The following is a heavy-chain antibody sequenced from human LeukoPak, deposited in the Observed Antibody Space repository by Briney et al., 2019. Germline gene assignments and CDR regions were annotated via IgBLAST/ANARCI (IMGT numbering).Heavy chain of an antibody. CDR3: VRGLAGGLDP. J-gene: IGHJ5*02. CDR2: ISGRGDRT. V-gene: IGHV3-23*01. Sequence: GGSLRLSCAASGFTFSNYAMSWVRQAPGKGLEWVSTISGRGDRTYYADSVKGRFTISRENAKNSLYLQMNSLRDGDTAVYYCVRGLAGGLDPWGQGTLVTVSS. D-gene: IGHD2-15*01. CDR1: GFTFSNYA.